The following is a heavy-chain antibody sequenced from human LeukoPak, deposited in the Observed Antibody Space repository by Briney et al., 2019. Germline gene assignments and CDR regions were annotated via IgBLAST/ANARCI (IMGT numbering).Heavy chain of an antibody. CDR2: VHSSAYT. CDR3: ARHSGALFGPKDG. D-gene: IGHD3-3*01. Sequence: SETPPLTCTVSGGSISSRSYYWGWVRQPPGKGLEWIGVVHSSAYTYYNPSLKSRVTISVDTSKSHFSLILTSVTAADTALYYCARHSGALFGPKDGWGQGSTVSVSS. V-gene: IGHV4-39*01. CDR1: GGSISSRSYY. J-gene: IGHJ6*01.